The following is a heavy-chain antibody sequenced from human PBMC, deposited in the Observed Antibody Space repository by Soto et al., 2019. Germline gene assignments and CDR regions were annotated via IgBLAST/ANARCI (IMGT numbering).Heavy chain of an antibody. CDR3: ARVLRGPYWYFDL. CDR1: GGSISSSNW. V-gene: IGHV4-4*02. CDR2: IYHSGST. J-gene: IGHJ2*01. D-gene: IGHD4-17*01. Sequence: QVQLQESGPGLVKPSGTLSLTCAVSGGSISSSNWWSWVRQPPGKGLEWIGEIYHSGSTNYNPSLKSRVTISVGKSKDQFPLKLSSVTAADTAVYYCARVLRGPYWYFDLWGRGTLVTVSS.